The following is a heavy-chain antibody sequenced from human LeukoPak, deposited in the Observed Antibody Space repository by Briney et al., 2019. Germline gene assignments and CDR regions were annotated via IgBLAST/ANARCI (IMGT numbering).Heavy chain of an antibody. J-gene: IGHJ5*02. CDR1: GFTFSSYG. Sequence: PGRSLRLSCAASGFTFSSYGVHWVRQAPGKGLEWVAVISYDGSNKYYADSVKGRFTISRDNSKNTLYLQMNSLRAEDTAVYYCAKGGTPSYNWFDPWGQGTLVTVSS. CDR2: ISYDGSNK. V-gene: IGHV3-30*18. CDR3: AKGGTPSYNWFDP. D-gene: IGHD1/OR15-1a*01.